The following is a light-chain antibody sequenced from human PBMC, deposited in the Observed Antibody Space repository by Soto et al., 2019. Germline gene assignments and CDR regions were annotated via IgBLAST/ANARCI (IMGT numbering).Light chain of an antibody. Sequence: DIQMTQSPSSVSASVGDRVSITCRASQDISSYLNWYQQKPGKAPKLLIYAASSLQSGVPSRFSGSGSGTDFTLTISSLQPEDCATYYCQQSYSTPPTFGQGTKVDIK. CDR2: AAS. CDR3: QQSYSTPPT. CDR1: QDISSY. V-gene: IGKV1-39*01. J-gene: IGKJ1*01.